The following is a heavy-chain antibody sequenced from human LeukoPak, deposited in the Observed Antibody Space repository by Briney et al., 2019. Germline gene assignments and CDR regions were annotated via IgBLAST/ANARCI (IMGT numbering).Heavy chain of an antibody. V-gene: IGHV3-74*01. J-gene: IGHJ2*01. CDR2: INSDGSST. CDR1: GFTFSSYW. Sequence: GGSLRLSCAASGFTFSSYWMHWVRQAPGKGLVWVSRINSDGSSTSYADSVKGRFTISRDNAKNTLYLQMNSLRAEDTAVYYCARAHGDKNWYFDLWGRGTLVTVSS. CDR3: ARAHGDKNWYFDL. D-gene: IGHD4-17*01.